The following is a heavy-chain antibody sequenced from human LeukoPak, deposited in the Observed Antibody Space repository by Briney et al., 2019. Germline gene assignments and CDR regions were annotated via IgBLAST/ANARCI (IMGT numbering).Heavy chain of an antibody. J-gene: IGHJ4*02. D-gene: IGHD3-3*01. CDR2: ISYDGSNK. CDR1: GFTFSSYG. V-gene: IGHV3-30*03. Sequence: GGSLRLSCAASGFTFSSYGMHWVRQAPGKGLEWVAVISYDGSNKYYADSVKGRFTISRDNSENTLYPQMNSLRAEDTAVYYCAGQLELRFLEWLFDYWGQGTLVTVSS. CDR3: AGQLELRFLEWLFDY.